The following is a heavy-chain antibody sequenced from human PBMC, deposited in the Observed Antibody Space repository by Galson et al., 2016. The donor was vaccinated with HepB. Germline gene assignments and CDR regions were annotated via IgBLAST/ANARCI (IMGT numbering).Heavy chain of an antibody. V-gene: IGHV3-20*04. Sequence: SLRLSCAASGFTFDDYGMTWVRLAPGKGLEWVCGIANNARSSGCAASVKGRFTISRDNVKNFLYLQMNSLRREDTAFYYCAKGSTWYKNWGRGTLVSVSS. D-gene: IGHD6-13*01. CDR1: GFTFDDYG. CDR3: AKGSTWYKN. CDR2: IANNARSS. J-gene: IGHJ4*02.